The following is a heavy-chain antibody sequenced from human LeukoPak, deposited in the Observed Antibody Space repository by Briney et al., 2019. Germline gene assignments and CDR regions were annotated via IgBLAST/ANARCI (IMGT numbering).Heavy chain of an antibody. V-gene: IGHV4-59*08. D-gene: IGHD6-19*01. CDR2: IYYTGST. CDR1: TGSISSYY. Sequence: SETLSLTCTVSTGSISSYYWSWIRQAPGKGLEWIGYIYYTGSTNYNPSLMSRVTILVDTSKNQVSLKLGSVTAADTAVYYCARHRTVADLYWYFDLWGRGTLVTVSS. J-gene: IGHJ2*01. CDR3: ARHRTVADLYWYFDL.